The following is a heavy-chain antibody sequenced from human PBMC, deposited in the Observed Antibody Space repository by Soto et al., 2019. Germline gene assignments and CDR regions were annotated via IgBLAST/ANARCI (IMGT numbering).Heavy chain of an antibody. D-gene: IGHD2-21*02. CDR1: AYTFTSYA. J-gene: IGHJ6*02. V-gene: IGHV1-18*04. CDR3: AREVVVTAISHYYFGMDF. Sequence: ASVKVSCKAFAYTFTSYAISWVRQAPGQGLEWMGWISTYNGNTNYAQKLQGRVTMTTDTSTSTAYMELRSLRSDDTAVYYCAREVVVTAISHYYFGMDFWGQGTTVTASS. CDR2: ISTYNGNT.